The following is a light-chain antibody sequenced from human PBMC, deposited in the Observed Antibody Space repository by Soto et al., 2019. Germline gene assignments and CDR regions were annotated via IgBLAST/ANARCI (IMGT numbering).Light chain of an antibody. J-gene: IGKJ4*01. CDR1: QTVYNN. CDR3: QQYTAWPLT. V-gene: IGKV3-15*01. Sequence: IVLTQSPATLSVSPGEKATLSCRASQTVYNNLAWYQQKPGQAPRLLVYFASTRATGIPARFSGSGSGTEFSLTISSQHDEDFVLYYCQQYTAWPLTFGGGTKVETK. CDR2: FAS.